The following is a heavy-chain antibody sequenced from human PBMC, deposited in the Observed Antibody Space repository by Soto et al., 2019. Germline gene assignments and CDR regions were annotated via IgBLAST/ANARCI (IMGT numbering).Heavy chain of an antibody. D-gene: IGHD2-2*01. CDR2: INPSGGST. J-gene: IGHJ6*01. CDR1: SYSITRQY. CDR3: ARPGTDCSRTRCNAGRPYYYYYGRDV. Sequence: DPENVSCKTSSYSITRQYIHWVRQAPGQGLEWMGIINPSGGSTSYAQKFQGRVTMTRDTSTSTVYMELSSLRSEDTAVYYCARPGTDCSRTRCNAGRPYYYYYGRDVWG. V-gene: IGHV1-46*01.